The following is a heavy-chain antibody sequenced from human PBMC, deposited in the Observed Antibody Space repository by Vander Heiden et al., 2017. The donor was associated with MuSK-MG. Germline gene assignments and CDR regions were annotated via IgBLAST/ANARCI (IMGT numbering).Heavy chain of an antibody. D-gene: IGHD3-9*01. CDR3: AKVNTGWWFDP. V-gene: IGHV4-4*07. CDR2: VSTSGAS. J-gene: IGHJ5*02. Sequence: QVHLQESGPGLVKPSETLSLTCVVSGGSISTYYWTWIRQAAGEGLEWIGRVSTSGASNDNPSLKSRVIMSIDTSKNQFSMKLKSVTAADTAVYYGAKVNTGWWFDPWCQGILVTVSS. CDR1: GGSISTYY.